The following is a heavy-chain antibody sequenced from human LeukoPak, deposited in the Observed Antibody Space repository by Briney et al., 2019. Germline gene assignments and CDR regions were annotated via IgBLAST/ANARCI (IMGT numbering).Heavy chain of an antibody. CDR2: IYYSGST. CDR3: ARVVRSPTSGSYLSPFDY. V-gene: IGHV4-59*01. Sequence: SETLSLTCTVSGGSISSYYWSWIRQPPGKGLEWIGYIYYSGSTNYNPSLKSRVTISVDTSKNQFSLKLSSVTAADTAVYYCARVVRSPTSGSYLSPFDYWGQGTLVTVSS. J-gene: IGHJ4*02. CDR1: GGSISSYY. D-gene: IGHD1-26*01.